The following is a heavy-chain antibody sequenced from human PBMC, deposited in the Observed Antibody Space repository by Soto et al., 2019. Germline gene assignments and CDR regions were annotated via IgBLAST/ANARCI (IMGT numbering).Heavy chain of an antibody. J-gene: IGHJ3*02. CDR1: GFTFSNYN. CDR3: ARDWKMTASQGTAFGI. V-gene: IGHV3-21*01. Sequence: EVQLVESGGGLVKPGGSLRLSCAASGFTFSNYNMNWVRQAPGKGLEWVSSISSGSGYIYYADSVKGRFTISRDNAKNSLYLQMNSLRAEDTAVYYCARDWKMTASQGTAFGIWGQGTMVTVSS. D-gene: IGHD2-21*02. CDR2: ISSGSGYI.